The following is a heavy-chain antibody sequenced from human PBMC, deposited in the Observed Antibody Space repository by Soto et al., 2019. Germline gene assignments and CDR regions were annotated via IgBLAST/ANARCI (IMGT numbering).Heavy chain of an antibody. Sequence: SGPTREPTQTLTLTCVFSGFSLNTGGVTVGWIRQPPGKALEWVALIYWDDGKRYSPSLKSRLAITKETSRNQVVLTMTNVDPEDTATYFCAHSPAPRVYFQHWGEGTLVTVSS. CDR1: GFSLNTGGVT. CDR2: IYWDDGK. CDR3: AHSPAPRVYFQH. D-gene: IGHD3-10*01. V-gene: IGHV2-5*02. J-gene: IGHJ1*01.